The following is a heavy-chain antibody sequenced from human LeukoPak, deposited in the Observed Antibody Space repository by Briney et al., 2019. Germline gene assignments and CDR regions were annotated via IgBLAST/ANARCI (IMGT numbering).Heavy chain of an antibody. Sequence: GGSLRLSCAASGFTFSDYYMSWIRQAPGKGREGVSYISSSGSTIYYADSVKGRFTISRDNAKDSLYLQMNSLRAEDTAVYYCARDIQSGNWFDPWGQGTLVTVSS. CDR1: GFTFSDYY. V-gene: IGHV3-11*04. CDR3: ARDIQSGNWFDP. J-gene: IGHJ5*02. CDR2: ISSSGSTI. D-gene: IGHD6-25*01.